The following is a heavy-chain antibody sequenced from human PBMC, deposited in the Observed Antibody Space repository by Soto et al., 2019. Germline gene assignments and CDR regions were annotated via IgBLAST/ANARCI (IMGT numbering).Heavy chain of an antibody. CDR1: GFTFSSYA. CDR2: ISGSGGST. D-gene: IGHD3-10*01. Sequence: GGSLRLSCAASGFTFSSYAMSWVRQAPGKGLEWVSAISGSGGSTYYADSVKGRFTISRDNSKNTLYLQMNSLRAEDTAVYYCAKGRLPMVRGVIGYNWFDPWGQGTLVTVSS. V-gene: IGHV3-23*01. J-gene: IGHJ5*02. CDR3: AKGRLPMVRGVIGYNWFDP.